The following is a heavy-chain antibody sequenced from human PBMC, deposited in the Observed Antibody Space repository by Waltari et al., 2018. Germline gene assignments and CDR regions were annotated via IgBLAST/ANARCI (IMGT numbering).Heavy chain of an antibody. CDR2: VHASGTT. Sequence: QVQLQESGPGLVKPSETLSLICTVSSGSVSRYYWNWIRQSAGKGLEWIGHVHASGTTKYNPPLRRRVTVSLDTSKNQVSLKLTAVTAADTAVYYCARSGDYAEYFQHWGLGTLLTVSS. D-gene: IGHD4-17*01. V-gene: IGHV4-4*07. CDR3: ARSGDYAEYFQH. J-gene: IGHJ1*01. CDR1: SGSVSRYY.